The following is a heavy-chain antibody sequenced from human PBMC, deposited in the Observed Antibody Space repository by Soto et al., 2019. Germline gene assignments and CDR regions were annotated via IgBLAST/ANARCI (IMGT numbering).Heavy chain of an antibody. J-gene: IGHJ2*01. Sequence: VQLVESGGGVVQPGRSLRLSCAASGFVYSTYAMHWVRLSPGKGLEWLALIWNDGTKEYYVDSVKGRFTISRDNSQNNLNLVIDSLRAVDTAVYLCLRGITSQFSTIWIYRYFDLWCRGTQVTVS. V-gene: IGHV3-33*01. D-gene: IGHD6-13*01. CDR2: IWNDGTKE. CDR1: GFVYSTYA. CDR3: LRGITSQFSTIWIYRYFDL.